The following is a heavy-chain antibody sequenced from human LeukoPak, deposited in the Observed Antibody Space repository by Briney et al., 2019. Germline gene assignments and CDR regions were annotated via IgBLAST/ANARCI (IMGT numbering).Heavy chain of an antibody. D-gene: IGHD1-20*01. Sequence: PGGSLRLSCAASGFTFSSYWMSWVRQAPGKGLEWVANIKQDGSEKYYVDSVKGRFTISRDNAKNSLYLQMNSLRAEDTAVYYCARNGVLLEPHYYYYMDVWGKGTTVTVSS. CDR2: IKQDGSEK. CDR3: ARNGVLLEPHYYYYMDV. J-gene: IGHJ6*03. V-gene: IGHV3-7*01. CDR1: GFTFSSYW.